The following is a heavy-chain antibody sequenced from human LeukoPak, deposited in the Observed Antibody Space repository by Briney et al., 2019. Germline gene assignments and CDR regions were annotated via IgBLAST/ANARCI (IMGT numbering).Heavy chain of an antibody. Sequence: SETLSLTCTVSGGSVNSGSYYWNWIRQPPGKGLEWIGYIYYSGSTNYNPSLKSRVTISVDTSKNQFSLKLSSVTAADTAVYYCARAAYSGSYHSDYWGQGTLVTVTS. CDR2: IYYSGST. V-gene: IGHV4-61*01. J-gene: IGHJ4*02. D-gene: IGHD1-26*01. CDR3: ARAAYSGSYHSDY. CDR1: GGSVNSGSYY.